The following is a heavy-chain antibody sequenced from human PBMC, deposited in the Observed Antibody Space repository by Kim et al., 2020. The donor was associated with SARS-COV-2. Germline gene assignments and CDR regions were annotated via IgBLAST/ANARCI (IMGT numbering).Heavy chain of an antibody. V-gene: IGHV3-23*01. CDR1: GFTFSSYA. D-gene: IGHD6-13*01. CDR2: ISAGGDRT. J-gene: IGHJ4*02. CDR3: AKAGQRLVWGSFDY. Sequence: GGSLRLSCTVSGFTFSSYAMTWVRQAPGKGLEWVSGISAGGDRTYYADSVKGRFTISRANSKNTLYLQITTLSAEDTALYYCAKAGQRLVWGSFDYWGQG.